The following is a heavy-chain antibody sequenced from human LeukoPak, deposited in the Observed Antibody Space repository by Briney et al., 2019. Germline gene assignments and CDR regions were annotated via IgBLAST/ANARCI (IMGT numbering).Heavy chain of an antibody. CDR2: INPGGGST. CDR3: ARTTVTTSAADY. CDR1: GYTFTSYY. V-gene: IGHV1-46*01. J-gene: IGHJ4*02. Sequence: ASVKVSCKASGYTFTSYYMHWVRQAPGQGLEWMGIINPGGGSTSYAQKFQGRVTMTRHTSTSTVYMELSSLRSEDTAVYYCARTTVTTSAADYWGQGTLVTVSS. D-gene: IGHD4-17*01.